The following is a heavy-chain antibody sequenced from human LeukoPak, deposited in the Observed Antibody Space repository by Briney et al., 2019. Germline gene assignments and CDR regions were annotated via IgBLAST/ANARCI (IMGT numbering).Heavy chain of an antibody. Sequence: SETLSLTCAVYGGSFSGYYWSWIRQPPGKGLEWIGEINHSGSTNYNPSLKSRVTISVDTSKNQFSLKLSSVTAADTAMYYCARRDYDNSGSKHADYWGQGTLVTVSS. CDR3: ARRDYDNSGSKHADY. CDR2: INHSGST. V-gene: IGHV4-34*01. J-gene: IGHJ4*02. CDR1: GGSFSGYY. D-gene: IGHD3-22*01.